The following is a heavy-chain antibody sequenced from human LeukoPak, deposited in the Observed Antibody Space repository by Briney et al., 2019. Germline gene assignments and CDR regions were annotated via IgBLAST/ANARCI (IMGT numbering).Heavy chain of an antibody. CDR3: AKCAVSGRGFDY. J-gene: IGHJ4*02. V-gene: IGHV3-23*01. Sequence: GGSLRLSCAASGFTFSSYAMSWVRQAPGKGLEWVSDITGSGGSTHYADSVKGRFTISRDNSKNTLYLQMNSLRAEDTAVYYCAKCAVSGRGFDYWGQGTLVTVSS. CDR2: ITGSGGST. D-gene: IGHD6-19*01. CDR1: GFTFSSYA.